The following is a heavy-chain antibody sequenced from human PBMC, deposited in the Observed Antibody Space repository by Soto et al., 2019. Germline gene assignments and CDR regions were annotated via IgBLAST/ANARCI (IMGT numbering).Heavy chain of an antibody. V-gene: IGHV3-23*01. CDR2: ISSNGGSA. D-gene: IGHD1-20*01. Sequence: GGSLRLSCEASGFTFSGYAMNWVRQAPGKGLEWVSIISSNGGSAYYADSVKGRFTISRDNSKNTLYVQMNSLRAVDTGVYYCAKPLFRGMTGSRRGAFDSWGQGTMVTVSS. CDR3: AKPLFRGMTGSRRGAFDS. J-gene: IGHJ3*02. CDR1: GFTFSGYA.